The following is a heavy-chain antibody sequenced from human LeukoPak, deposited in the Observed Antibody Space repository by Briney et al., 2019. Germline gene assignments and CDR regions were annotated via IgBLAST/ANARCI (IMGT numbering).Heavy chain of an antibody. Sequence: GGSLRLSCAASGFTFSSYSMNWVRQAPGKGLEWVSSISSSSSYIYYADSVKGRFTISRDNAKNSLYLQMNSLRAEDTAVYYCARDRYYYDSSGYYYWGQGTLVTVSP. V-gene: IGHV3-21*01. J-gene: IGHJ4*02. D-gene: IGHD3-22*01. CDR3: ARDRYYYDSSGYYY. CDR2: ISSSSSYI. CDR1: GFTFSSYS.